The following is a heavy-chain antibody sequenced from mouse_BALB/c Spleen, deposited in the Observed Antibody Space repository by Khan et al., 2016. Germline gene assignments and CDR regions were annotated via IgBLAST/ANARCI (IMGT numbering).Heavy chain of an antibody. Sequence: EVQLVETGGGLVQPKGSLKLSCAASGFTFNTNAMNWVRQAPGKGLEWVARIRSKSNNYATYYADSVKDRFTISRDDSQSMLYLQMNNLKTEDTAMYCCVRDGYPYYFDYWGQGTTLTVSS. J-gene: IGHJ2*01. CDR2: IRSKSNNYAT. CDR3: VRDGYPYYFDY. V-gene: IGHV10S3*01. CDR1: GFTFNTNA. D-gene: IGHD2-2*01.